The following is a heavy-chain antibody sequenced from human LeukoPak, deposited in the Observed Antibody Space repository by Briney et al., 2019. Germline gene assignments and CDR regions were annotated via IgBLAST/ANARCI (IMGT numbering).Heavy chain of an antibody. J-gene: IGHJ4*02. CDR1: GGSISSYY. CDR2: IYTSGST. D-gene: IGHD3-3*01. CDR3: ARSRGMYYDFWSGLNFDY. Sequence: PSETLSLTCTVSGGSISSYYWSWIRQPAGKGLEWIGRIYTSGSTNYNPSLKSRVTISVDTSKNQFSLKLSSVTAADTAVYYCARSRGMYYDFWSGLNFDYWGQGTLVTVSS. V-gene: IGHV4-4*07.